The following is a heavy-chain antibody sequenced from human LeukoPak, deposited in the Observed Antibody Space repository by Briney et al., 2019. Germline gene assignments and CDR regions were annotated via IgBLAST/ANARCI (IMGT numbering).Heavy chain of an antibody. Sequence: PSETLSLTCTVSGGSISSGDYFWTWIRQTPGKGLEWTGNIYYSGSTYYNPSLKSRVTFSLDTSKSQFSLKLNSVTAADTAVYYCAVAGDQSYTSSWYYYYGMDVWGQGTTVTVSS. CDR1: GGSISSGDYF. D-gene: IGHD6-13*01. CDR2: IYYSGST. CDR3: AVAGDQSYTSSWYYYYGMDV. V-gene: IGHV4-30-4*01. J-gene: IGHJ6*02.